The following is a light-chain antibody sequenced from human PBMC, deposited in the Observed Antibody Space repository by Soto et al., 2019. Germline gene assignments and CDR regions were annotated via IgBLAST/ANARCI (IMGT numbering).Light chain of an antibody. Sequence: DIHMTQAPSSLSASVGDSVTITCRASQTINKNLNWYHQKPGQAPNLLIYSASDFQSGVPSRFSGSGSGTEFTLTISGLQPEDFATYYCQQSFSTPYPFGQGTDLQI. J-gene: IGKJ2*01. CDR2: SAS. CDR3: QQSFSTPYP. CDR1: QTINKN. V-gene: IGKV1-39*01.